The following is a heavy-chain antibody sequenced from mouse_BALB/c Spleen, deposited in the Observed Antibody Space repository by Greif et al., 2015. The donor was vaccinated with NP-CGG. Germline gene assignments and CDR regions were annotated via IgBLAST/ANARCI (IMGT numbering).Heavy chain of an antibody. Sequence: QVQLQQSGAELVKPGASVKLSCKASGYTFTSYYMYWVKQRPGQGLEWIGEINPSNGGTNFNEKFKSKATLTVDKSSSTAYMKLSSLTSEDSAAYYCTRSGYGYYFDYWGQGTTLTVSS. J-gene: IGHJ2*01. CDR2: INPSNGGT. CDR1: GYTFTSYY. V-gene: IGHV1S81*02. D-gene: IGHD2-2*01. CDR3: TRSGYGYYFDY.